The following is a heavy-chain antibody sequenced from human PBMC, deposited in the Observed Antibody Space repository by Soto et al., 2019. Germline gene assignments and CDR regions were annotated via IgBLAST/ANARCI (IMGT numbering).Heavy chain of an antibody. D-gene: IGHD3-10*01. Sequence: ASVKVSCKASGYTFTSYGISWVRQAPGQGLEWMGWISTYSDKTNYAEKFQGRVTMTTDTSTTTAYMELRSLSSDDTAVYYCARDWDGHYYWVDWGQGTLVTVSS. CDR1: GYTFTSYG. CDR2: ISTYSDKT. CDR3: ARDWDGHYYWVD. J-gene: IGHJ4*02. V-gene: IGHV1-18*01.